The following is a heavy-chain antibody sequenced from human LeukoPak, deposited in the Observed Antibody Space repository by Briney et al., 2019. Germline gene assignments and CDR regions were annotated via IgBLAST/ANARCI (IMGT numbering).Heavy chain of an antibody. CDR2: IYYRGST. V-gene: IGHV4-39*07. D-gene: IGHD1-1*01. CDR1: GGSISSSSYF. J-gene: IGHJ3*02. CDR3: ARGYAFDI. Sequence: SETLSLTCTVSGGSISSSSYFWGWIRQPPGKGLEWIGSIYYRGSTHNTPSLQSRVTISVDTSKNQFSLKLSSVTAADTAVYYCARGYAFDIWGQGTMVTVSS.